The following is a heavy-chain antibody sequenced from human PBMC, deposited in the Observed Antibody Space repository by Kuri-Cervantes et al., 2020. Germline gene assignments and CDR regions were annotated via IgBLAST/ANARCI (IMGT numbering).Heavy chain of an antibody. CDR3: AGGLKGDFWSGYYYFDY. D-gene: IGHD3-3*01. V-gene: IGHV4-34*01. Sequence: SETLSLTCAVYDGFFSDYYWRWIRQPPGKGLEWIGEINHSGRTNYNPSLKNRVTISVDTSKNQFTLKLSSVTAADTAVYYSAGGLKGDFWSGYYYFDYWGQGTLVTVSS. CDR2: INHSGRT. J-gene: IGHJ4*02. CDR1: DGFFSDYY.